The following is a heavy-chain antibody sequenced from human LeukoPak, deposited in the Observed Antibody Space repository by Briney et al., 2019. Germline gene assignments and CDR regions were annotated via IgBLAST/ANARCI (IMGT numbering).Heavy chain of an antibody. Sequence: GASVKVSCKASGGTFISYAISWVRQAPGQGLEWMGGIIPIFGTANYAQKFQGRVTITADESTSTAYMELSSLRSEDTAVYYCALLDGYSYGYDYWGQGTLVTVSS. CDR1: GGTFISYA. V-gene: IGHV1-69*13. CDR3: ALLDGYSYGYDY. J-gene: IGHJ4*02. CDR2: IIPIFGTA. D-gene: IGHD5-18*01.